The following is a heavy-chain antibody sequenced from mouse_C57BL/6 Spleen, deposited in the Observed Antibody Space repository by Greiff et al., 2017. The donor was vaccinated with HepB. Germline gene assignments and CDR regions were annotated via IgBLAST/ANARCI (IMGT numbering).Heavy chain of an antibody. V-gene: IGHV1-54*01. D-gene: IGHD1-1*01. J-gene: IGHJ2*01. CDR1: GYAFTNYL. CDR2: INPGSGGT. CDR3: ARSYYGSSYGGYFDY. Sequence: VKLQESGAELVRPGTSVKVSCKASGYAFTNYLIEWVKQRPGQGLEWIGVINPGSGGTNYNEKFKGKATLTADKSSSTAYMQLSSLTSEDSAVYFCARSYYGSSYGGYFDYWGQGTTLTVSS.